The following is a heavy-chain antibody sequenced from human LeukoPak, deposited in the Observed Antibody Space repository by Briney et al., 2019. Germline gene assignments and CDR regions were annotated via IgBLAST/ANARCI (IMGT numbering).Heavy chain of an antibody. V-gene: IGHV1-18*01. CDR2: YNGNT. Sequence: YNGNTNYAQRLQGSVTMTTDTSTSTAYMELRSLSCDDTAVYYCARDLDQYSGRFGGFGHDFWGQGTLVTVSS. J-gene: IGHJ4*02. D-gene: IGHD1-26*01. CDR3: ARDLDQYSGRFGGFGHDF.